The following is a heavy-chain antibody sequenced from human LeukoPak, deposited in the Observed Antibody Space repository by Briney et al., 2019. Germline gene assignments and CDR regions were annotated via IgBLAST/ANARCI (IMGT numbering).Heavy chain of an antibody. D-gene: IGHD2-15*01. CDR1: GFTFSSYS. J-gene: IGHJ6*02. V-gene: IGHV3-48*01. CDR3: ARDRDSATYYYYGMDV. Sequence: GGSLRLSCAASGFTFSSYSMNWVRQAPGKGLEWVSYISSSSSTIYYADSVKGRFTISRDNAKNSLYLQMNSLRAEDTAVYYCARDRDSATYYYYGMDVWGQGTTATVSS. CDR2: ISSSSSTI.